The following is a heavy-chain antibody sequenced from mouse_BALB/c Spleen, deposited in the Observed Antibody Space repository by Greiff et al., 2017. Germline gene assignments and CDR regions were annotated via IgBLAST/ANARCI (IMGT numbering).Heavy chain of an antibody. CDR2: IDPANGNT. J-gene: IGHJ3*01. Sequence: VQLKESGAELVKPGASVKLSCTASGFNIKDTYMHWVKQRPEQGLEWIGRIDPANGNTKYDPKFQGKATITADTSSNTAYLQLSSLTSEDTAVYYCARSYYYGSFAYWGQGTLVTVSA. D-gene: IGHD1-1*01. CDR3: ARSYYYGSFAY. CDR1: GFNIKDTY. V-gene: IGHV14-3*02.